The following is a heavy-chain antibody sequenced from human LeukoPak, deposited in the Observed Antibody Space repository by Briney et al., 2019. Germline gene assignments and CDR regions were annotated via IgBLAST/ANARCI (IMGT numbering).Heavy chain of an antibody. D-gene: IGHD2-2*02. CDR3: AGYCSSTSCYIGWFDP. CDR2: IYYSGST. J-gene: IGHJ5*02. Sequence: SETLSLTCAVYGGSFSGYYWGWIRQPPGKGLEWIGSIYYSGSTYYNPSLKSRVTISVDTSKNQFSLKLSSVTAADTAVYYCAGYCSSTSCYIGWFDPWGQGTLVTVSS. CDR1: GGSFSGYY. V-gene: IGHV4-34*01.